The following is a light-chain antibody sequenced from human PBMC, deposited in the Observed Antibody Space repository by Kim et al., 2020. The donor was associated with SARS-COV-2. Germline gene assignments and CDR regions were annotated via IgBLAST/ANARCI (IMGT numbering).Light chain of an antibody. Sequence: ASVGDRVTITCRASQGIRTDLAWYQQKPGKAPKLLIFAASTLETGVPSRFSGSGSGTDFTLTISSLQPEDFATYYCLQDYNYPRTFGQGTKVDIK. CDR2: AAS. CDR3: LQDYNYPRT. CDR1: QGIRTD. J-gene: IGKJ1*01. V-gene: IGKV1-6*01.